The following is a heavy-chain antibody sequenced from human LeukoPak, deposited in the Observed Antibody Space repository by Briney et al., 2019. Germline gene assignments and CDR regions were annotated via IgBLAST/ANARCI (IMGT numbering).Heavy chain of an antibody. J-gene: IGHJ4*02. V-gene: IGHV4-34*01. D-gene: IGHD6-13*01. CDR1: GGSFSGYY. CDR3: ARGCIAAAGTGETFDY. CDR2: INHSGST. Sequence: SETLSLTCAVYGGSFSGYYWSWIRQPPGKGLEWIGEINHSGSTNYNPSLKSRVTISVDTSKNQFSLKLSYVTAADTAVYYCARGCIAAAGTGETFDYWGQGTLVTVSS.